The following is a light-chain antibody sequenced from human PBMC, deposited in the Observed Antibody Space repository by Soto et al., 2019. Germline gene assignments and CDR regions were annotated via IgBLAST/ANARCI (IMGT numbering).Light chain of an antibody. V-gene: IGKV1-5*01. CDR1: QSISSW. CDR3: QQYDNHPLT. CDR2: HAY. J-gene: IGKJ4*01. Sequence: DIRISRSPSTLSASVGYRVTLSCRASQSISSWLAWYQQKPGKAPKLLIYHAYSLESGVPSRFSGSESETEFTLTINSLQPDDFATYYCQQYDNHPLTFGGGTKVDIK.